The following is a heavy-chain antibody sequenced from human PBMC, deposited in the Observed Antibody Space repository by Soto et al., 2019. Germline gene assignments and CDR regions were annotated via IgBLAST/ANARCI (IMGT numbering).Heavy chain of an antibody. J-gene: IGHJ4*02. D-gene: IGHD2-15*01. CDR1: GFTFSSYG. Sequence: QVQLVESGGGVVQPGRSLRLSCAASGFTFSSYGMHWVRQAPGKGLEWVAVIWYDGSNKYYADSVKGRFTISRDNSKNTLYLQMNSLRAEDTAVYYCAREGLGAVVVGRGVYYWGRGTLDTVSS. CDR3: AREGLGAVVVGRGVYY. CDR2: IWYDGSNK. V-gene: IGHV3-33*01.